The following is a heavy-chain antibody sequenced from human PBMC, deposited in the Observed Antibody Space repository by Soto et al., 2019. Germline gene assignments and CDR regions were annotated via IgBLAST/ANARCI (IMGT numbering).Heavy chain of an antibody. J-gene: IGHJ4*02. CDR3: ARPAESTVTTLSGPFDY. V-gene: IGHV5-10-1*01. Sequence: GESLKISCKGSGYSFTSYWISWVRQMPGKGLEWMGRIDPSDSYTNYSPSFQGHVTISADKSISTAYLQWSSLKASDTAMYYCARPAESTVTTLSGPFDYWGQGTLVTVSS. CDR1: GYSFTSYW. CDR2: IDPSDSYT. D-gene: IGHD4-4*01.